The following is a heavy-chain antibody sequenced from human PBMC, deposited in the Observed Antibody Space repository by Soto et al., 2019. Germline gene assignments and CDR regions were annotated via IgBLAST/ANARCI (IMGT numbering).Heavy chain of an antibody. D-gene: IGHD3-3*01. CDR2: ISGSGGSS. J-gene: IGHJ4*02. Sequence: QLGGSLRLSCAASGFTFSNYAMSWVRQAPGKGLEWVSAISGSGGSSYYADSVKGRFTISRDNSKNTLYLQMNSLRAEDTAVYYCAKDPPNFYTIFGVVISYFDYWGQGTLVTVSS. CDR1: GFTFSNYA. V-gene: IGHV3-23*01. CDR3: AKDPPNFYTIFGVVISYFDY.